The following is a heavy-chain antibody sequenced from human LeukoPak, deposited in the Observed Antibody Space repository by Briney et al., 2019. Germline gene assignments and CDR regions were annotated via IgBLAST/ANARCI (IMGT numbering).Heavy chain of an antibody. J-gene: IGHJ4*02. CDR3: SKVGARYDILTGYYNVYYFDY. CDR2: ISGSGGST. CDR1: GFTFSSYA. V-gene: IGHV3-23*01. Sequence: GGSLRLSCAASGFTFSSYAMSWDRQAPGKGLEWVSAISGSGGSTYYADSVKGRFTISRDNSKNTLYLQMNSLRAEDTAVSYCSKVGARYDILTGYYNVYYFDYWGQGTLVTVSS. D-gene: IGHD3-9*01.